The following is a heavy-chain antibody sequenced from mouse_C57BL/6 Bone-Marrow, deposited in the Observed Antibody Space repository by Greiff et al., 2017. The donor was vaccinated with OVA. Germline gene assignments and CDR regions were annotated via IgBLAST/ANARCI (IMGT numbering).Heavy chain of an antibody. Sequence: EVKLVESGAELVRPGASVKLSCTASGFNIKDDYMHWVKQRPEQGLEWIGWIDPENGDTEYASKFQGKATITADTSSNTAYLQLSSLTSEDTAVYYCTTGYGKSSWFAYWGQGTLVTVSA. J-gene: IGHJ3*01. D-gene: IGHD2-1*01. V-gene: IGHV14-4*01. CDR2: IDPENGDT. CDR1: GFNIKDDY. CDR3: TTGYGKSSWFAY.